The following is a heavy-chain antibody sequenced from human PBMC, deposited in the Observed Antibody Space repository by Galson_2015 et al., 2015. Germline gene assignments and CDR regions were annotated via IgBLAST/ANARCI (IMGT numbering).Heavy chain of an antibody. CDR3: ARDLGTCNVPSCRPFDS. CDR1: GASMRSPW. V-gene: IGHV4-4*02. CDR2: VYHSGGT. D-gene: IGHD2/OR15-2a*01. J-gene: IGHJ4*02. Sequence: LSCTVSGASMRSPWWSWVRQPPGTGLEGLGEVYHSGGTDDSLSLTGRVTISIDKSMNQFSLKLTSVTAADTAVYYCARDLGTCNVPSCRPFDSWGQGTLVTVSS.